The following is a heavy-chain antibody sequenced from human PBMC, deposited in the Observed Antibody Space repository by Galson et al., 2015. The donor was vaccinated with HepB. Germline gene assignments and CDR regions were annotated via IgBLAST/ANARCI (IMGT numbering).Heavy chain of an antibody. CDR2: INPDESER. CDR1: GFTLSSHW. V-gene: IGHV3-7*03. CDR3: ARTAAVGRGLDH. D-gene: IGHD6-25*01. Sequence: SLRLSCAASGFTLSSHWVSWVRQAPGKGLECVAHINPDESERRYMDSVKGRFSVSKDNAMNSVHLQMNGLRAEDTAVYYCARTAAVGRGLDHWGQGALVIVSS. J-gene: IGHJ4*02.